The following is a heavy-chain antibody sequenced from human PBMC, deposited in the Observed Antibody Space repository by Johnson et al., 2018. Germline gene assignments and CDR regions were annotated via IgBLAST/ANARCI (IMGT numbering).Heavy chain of an antibody. Sequence: QVQLVQSGAEVKKPGSSVKVSCKASGGTFSSYAISWVRQAPGQGLEWMGGIIPIFGTTNYAQKFQGRVTITADESPSTAYMELSSLRSEDTAVYYCARDTYYYDSSGYYIGCDAFDIWGQGTMVTVSS. CDR2: IIPIFGTT. CDR3: ARDTYYYDSSGYYIGCDAFDI. V-gene: IGHV1-69*12. J-gene: IGHJ3*02. D-gene: IGHD3-22*01. CDR1: GGTFSSYA.